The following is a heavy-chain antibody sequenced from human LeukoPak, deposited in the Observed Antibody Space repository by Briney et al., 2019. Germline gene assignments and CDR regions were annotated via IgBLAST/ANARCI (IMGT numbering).Heavy chain of an antibody. V-gene: IGHV1-8*01. J-gene: IGHJ3*02. D-gene: IGHD3-10*01. CDR2: MNPNSGNT. CDR3: ARVNTYYYGSGVSRAFHM. CDR1: GYTFTSYD. Sequence: ASVKVSCKASGYTFTSYDINWVRQATGQGLEWMGWMNPNSGNTGYAQKFQGSVTMTRNISTATAYMELSSLKSDDTAVYYCARVNTYYYGSGVSRAFHMWGQGTMVTISS.